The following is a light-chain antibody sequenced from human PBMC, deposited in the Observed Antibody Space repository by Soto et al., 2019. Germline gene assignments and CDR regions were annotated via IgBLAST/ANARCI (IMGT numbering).Light chain of an antibody. CDR2: GAS. CDR3: QQRSNWPPWT. CDR1: QSVSNNY. J-gene: IGKJ1*01. V-gene: IGKV3D-20*02. Sequence: EIGITKSPRTVALEKGVTPARSVTTIQSVSNNYLAWYQQKPGQAPRLLIYGASNRATGIPDRFSGSGSGTDFTLTISSLEPEDFAVYYCQQRSNWPPWTFAEGTKVDIK.